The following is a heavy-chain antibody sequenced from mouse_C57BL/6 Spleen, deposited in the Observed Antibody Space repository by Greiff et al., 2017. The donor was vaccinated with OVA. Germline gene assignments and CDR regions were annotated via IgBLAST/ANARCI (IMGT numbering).Heavy chain of an antibody. J-gene: IGHJ4*01. D-gene: IGHD1-1*01. Sequence: EVQLQQSGPVLVKPGASVKMSCKASGYTFTDYYMNWVKQSHGKSLEWIGVINPYNGGTSYNQKFKGKATLTVDKSSSTAYMELNSLTSEDSAVYYCARYYYGSRDAMDYWGQGTSVTVSS. CDR1: GYTFTDYY. CDR3: ARYYYGSRDAMDY. CDR2: INPYNGGT. V-gene: IGHV1-19*01.